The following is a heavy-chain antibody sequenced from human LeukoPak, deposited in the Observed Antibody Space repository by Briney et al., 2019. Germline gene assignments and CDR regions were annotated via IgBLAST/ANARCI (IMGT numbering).Heavy chain of an antibody. Sequence: ASVKVSCKASGYTFTSYGISWVRQAPGQGLKWMGWISAYNGNTNYAQKLQGRVTMTTDTSTSTAYMELRSLRSDDTAVYYCARAGYSYGSPSYYYYYGMDVWGQGATVTVSS. CDR2: ISAYNGNT. D-gene: IGHD5-18*01. V-gene: IGHV1-18*04. J-gene: IGHJ6*02. CDR1: GYTFTSYG. CDR3: ARAGYSYGSPSYYYYYGMDV.